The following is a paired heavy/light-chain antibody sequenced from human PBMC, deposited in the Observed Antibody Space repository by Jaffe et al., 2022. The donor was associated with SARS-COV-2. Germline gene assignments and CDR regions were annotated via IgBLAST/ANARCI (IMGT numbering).Heavy chain of an antibody. Sequence: QVQLVESGGGVVQPGRSLRLSCAASGFTFSSYDIHWVRQAPGKGLEWVAVIWYDGSNKYYADSVKGRFTISRDNSKNTVYLQMNSLRGEDTAVYYCARDSAKWLQLKYYFDYWGRGTLVTVSS. CDR1: GFTFSSYD. V-gene: IGHV3-33*01. CDR3: ARDSAKWLQLKYYFDY. CDR2: IWYDGSNK. J-gene: IGHJ4*02. D-gene: IGHD4-4*01.
Light chain of an antibody. J-gene: IGKJ4*01. Sequence: DIQMTQSPSSLSASVGDRVTITCRASQGISNYLAWFQQKPGKVPKVLIYAASTLQSGVPSRFSGSGSGTDFTLTISSLQPEDVATYYCQKYNSAPLTFGGGTKVEIK. CDR3: QKYNSAPLT. CDR2: AAS. V-gene: IGKV1-27*01. CDR1: QGISNY.